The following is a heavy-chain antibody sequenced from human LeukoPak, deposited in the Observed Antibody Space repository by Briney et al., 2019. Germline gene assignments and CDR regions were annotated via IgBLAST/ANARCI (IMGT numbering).Heavy chain of an antibody. D-gene: IGHD3-22*01. CDR1: GFTFSTYW. CDR2: IKRDGGT. J-gene: IGHJ1*01. CDR3: ARAPSEIGGYYPEYFRH. Sequence: PGGSLRLSCAASGFTFSTYWRHWGRQAPGKGLVWVSRIKRDGGTKYADSVKGRFTISRDNAKKTVSLQMNSLRPEDTGVYYCARAPSEIGGYYPEYFRHWGQGTLVTVSS. V-gene: IGHV3-74*01.